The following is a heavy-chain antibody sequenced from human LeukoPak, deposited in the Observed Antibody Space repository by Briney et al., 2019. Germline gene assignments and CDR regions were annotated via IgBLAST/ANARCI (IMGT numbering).Heavy chain of an antibody. CDR1: GGSISTYY. Sequence: SETLSLTCTVSGGSISTYYWSLIRQPPGKGLEWIGYIYYSGSTNYNPSLKSRVTISVDTSKNQFSLKLNSVTAADTAVYYCARHDGRYSSGWDFDYWGQGTLVTVSS. J-gene: IGHJ4*02. V-gene: IGHV4-59*08. D-gene: IGHD6-19*01. CDR3: ARHDGRYSSGWDFDY. CDR2: IYYSGST.